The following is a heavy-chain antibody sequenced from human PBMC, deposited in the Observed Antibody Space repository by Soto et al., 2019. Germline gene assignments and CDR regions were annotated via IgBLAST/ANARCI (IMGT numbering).Heavy chain of an antibody. CDR1: GYTFTSYG. CDR3: ARDFGHCSGGSGYFSRAELSEYFQQ. Sequence: GASVKVSCKASGYTFTSYGISWVRQAPGQGLEWMGWISAYNGNTNYAQKLQGRVTMTTDTSTSTAYMELRSLRSDDTAVYYCARDFGHCSGGSGYFSRAELSEYFQQWGQGTPVTVSS. V-gene: IGHV1-18*01. CDR2: ISAYNGNT. D-gene: IGHD2-15*01. J-gene: IGHJ1*01.